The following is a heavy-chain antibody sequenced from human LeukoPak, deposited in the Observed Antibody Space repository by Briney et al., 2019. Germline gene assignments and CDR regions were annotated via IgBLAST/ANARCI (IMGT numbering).Heavy chain of an antibody. Sequence: GGSLRLSCAASGFTFSDHYMSWIRQAPGKGLEWIAHISGDGDIIYHKDSFQGRFAISRDNAKNSLYLQMNNLRAEDTAVYYCTREPYGSGSEGYFYYMDVWGKGTTVTVS. D-gene: IGHD3-10*01. V-gene: IGHV3-11*04. CDR3: TREPYGSGSEGYFYYMDV. CDR2: ISGDGDII. CDR1: GFTFSDHY. J-gene: IGHJ6*03.